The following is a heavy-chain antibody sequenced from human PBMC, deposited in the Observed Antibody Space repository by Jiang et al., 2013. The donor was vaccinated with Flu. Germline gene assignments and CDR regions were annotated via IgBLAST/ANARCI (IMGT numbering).Heavy chain of an antibody. CDR1: GGIFTSYG. Sequence: KVSCRPSGGIFTSYGFSWVRQAPGQGLEWMGGIIPIFGTTKYAQKFQGRVIITADKSARTTYMELNSLRSEDTAVYYCARAEIVATTSDYYYYAMDVWGQGTTVTVSS. CDR2: IIPIFGTT. J-gene: IGHJ6*02. V-gene: IGHV1-69*06. CDR3: ARAEIVATTSDYYYYAMDV. D-gene: IGHD5-12*01.